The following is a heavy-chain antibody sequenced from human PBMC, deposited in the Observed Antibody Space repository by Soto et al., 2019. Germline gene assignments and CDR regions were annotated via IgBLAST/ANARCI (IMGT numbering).Heavy chain of an antibody. Sequence: QLQLQESGSGLLMPSETLSLTCAVSGGSISDSSYYWGWIRQPPGKGLEWIGSIFHNGTTYYNPSLKSRVTISVDTSKSTFSLKVTSVTAADTAVYYCARRGVTLTACHYYYLMDVWGKGTTVTVSS. CDR1: GGSISDSSYY. J-gene: IGHJ6*03. CDR2: IFHNGTT. D-gene: IGHD2-21*02. CDR3: ARRGVTLTACHYYYLMDV. V-gene: IGHV4-39*01.